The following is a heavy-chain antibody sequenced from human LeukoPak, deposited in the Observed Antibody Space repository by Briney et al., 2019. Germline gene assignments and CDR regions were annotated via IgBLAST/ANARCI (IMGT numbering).Heavy chain of an antibody. CDR2: IIGSGRDT. J-gene: IGHJ4*02. V-gene: IGHV3-21*01. CDR1: GFTFSSYA. Sequence: GGSLRLSCAASGFTFSSYAMNWVRQAPGKRLEWVSSIIGSGRDTYSADSVKGRFTISRDNAKNFLYLQMNSLRAEDTAVYYCARTYYDILTGYNPYFDYWGQGILVTVSS. D-gene: IGHD3-9*01. CDR3: ARTYYDILTGYNPYFDY.